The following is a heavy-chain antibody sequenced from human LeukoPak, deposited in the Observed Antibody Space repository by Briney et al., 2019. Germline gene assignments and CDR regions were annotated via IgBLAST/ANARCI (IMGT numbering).Heavy chain of an antibody. J-gene: IGHJ5*02. CDR2: INAGNGNT. CDR1: GYTFTSYA. D-gene: IGHD3-22*01. V-gene: IGHV1-3*01. Sequence: GASVKVSCKASGYTFTSYAMHWVRQAPGQRLEWMGWINAGNGNTKYSQKFQGRVTITRDTSASTAYMELSSLRSEDTAVYYCAREWSYSYDSSGYYGIQPWRQRTVVTVSS. CDR3: AREWSYSYDSSGYYGIQP.